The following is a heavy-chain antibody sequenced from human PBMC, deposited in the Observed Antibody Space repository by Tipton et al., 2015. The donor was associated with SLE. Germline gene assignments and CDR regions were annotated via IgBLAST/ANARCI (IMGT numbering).Heavy chain of an antibody. CDR2: ISHSSSTM. CDR3: ARSLWSGYSRTIDY. D-gene: IGHD3-3*01. CDR1: GFTFDDYT. Sequence: SLRLSCAASGFTFDDYTMHWVRQAPGKGLEWVAYISHSSSTMFYADSLKGRFTISRDNARSSLYLQMNSLTVDDTGVYYCARSLWSGYSRTIDYWGQGTLVTVSS. V-gene: IGHV3-48*01. J-gene: IGHJ4*02.